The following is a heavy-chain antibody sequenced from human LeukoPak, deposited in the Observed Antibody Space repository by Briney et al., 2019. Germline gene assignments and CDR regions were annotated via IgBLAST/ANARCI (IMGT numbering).Heavy chain of an antibody. Sequence: SETLSLTCTVSGGSISSYYWSWIRQPPGKGLEWIGSIYSSGSTYYNPSLKSRITTSVDTSKNQFSLRLSSVTAADTAVYFCARQPGYCSSTSCYAQDYYFDFWGQGTLVTVSS. CDR3: ARQPGYCSSTSCYAQDYYFDF. CDR2: IYSSGST. J-gene: IGHJ4*02. V-gene: IGHV4-39*01. CDR1: GGSISSYY. D-gene: IGHD2-2*01.